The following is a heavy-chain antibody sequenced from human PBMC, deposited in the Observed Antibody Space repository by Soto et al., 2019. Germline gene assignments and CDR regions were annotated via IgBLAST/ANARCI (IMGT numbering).Heavy chain of an antibody. V-gene: IGHV1-18*04. D-gene: IGHD6-19*01. CDR1: GYTFTSYG. J-gene: IGHJ4*02. Sequence: QVQLVQSGAEVKKPGASVKVSCKASGYTFTSYGISWVRQAPGQGLEWMGWISAYNGNTNYAQKRQGRVTMTTDTCTSTGYLELRSLRSDDTAVYYCARAPGDRYSSGWYYYWCQGTLVTVS. CDR2: ISAYNGNT. CDR3: ARAPGDRYSSGWYYY.